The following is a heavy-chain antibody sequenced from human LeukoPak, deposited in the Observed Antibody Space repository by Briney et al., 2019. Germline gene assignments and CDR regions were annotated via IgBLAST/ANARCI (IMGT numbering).Heavy chain of an antibody. D-gene: IGHD3-10*01. CDR1: GYTFTSYY. CDR3: ARDPYGSGGNWFDP. V-gene: IGHV1-46*01. Sequence: GASVKVSCKAFGYTFTSYYMHWVRQAPGQGLEWMGIINPIDGSTSYAEKFQGRVAVTRDTSTSTVYMELRSLRSEDTAVYYCARDPYGSGGNWFDPWGQGTLVTVSS. CDR2: INPIDGST. J-gene: IGHJ5*02.